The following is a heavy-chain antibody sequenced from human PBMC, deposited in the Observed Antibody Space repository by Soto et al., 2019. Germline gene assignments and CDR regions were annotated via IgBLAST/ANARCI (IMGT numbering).Heavy chain of an antibody. CDR1: GGSVSSGSYY. CDR2: MYYTGGT. Sequence: QVQLQESGPGLVKPSETLSLTCSVSGGSVSSGSYYWSWIRQSPEKGLEWIGYMYYTGGTKYNPSLTSRVTISADTSRNHFSLKLTSVTAADTAVYYCARLEVGLDYWGQGVLVTVSS. V-gene: IGHV4-61*03. D-gene: IGHD2-2*01. CDR3: ARLEVGLDY. J-gene: IGHJ4*02.